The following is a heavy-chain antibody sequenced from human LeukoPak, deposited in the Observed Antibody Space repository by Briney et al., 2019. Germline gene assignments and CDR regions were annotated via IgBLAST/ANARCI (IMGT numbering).Heavy chain of an antibody. CDR2: INWNGGST. V-gene: IGHV3-20*04. CDR3: AGSLGYSARFDP. D-gene: IGHD2-15*01. Sequence: GGSLRLSCAASGFTFDDYGMSWVRQAPGKGLEWVSGINWNGGSTGYADSVKGRFTISRDNAKNSLYLQMNSLRAEDTALYYCAGSLGYSARFDPWGQGTLVTVSS. J-gene: IGHJ5*02. CDR1: GFTFDDYG.